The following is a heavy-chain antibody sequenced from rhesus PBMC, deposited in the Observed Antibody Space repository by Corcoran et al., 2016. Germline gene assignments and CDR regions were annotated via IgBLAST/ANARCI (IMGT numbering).Heavy chain of an antibody. CDR2: ISGSSGST. V-gene: IGHV4-65*01. Sequence: QVQLQESGPGLVKPSETLSLTCAVSGGSVSSSNWWSWIRQPPGKGLEWIGYISGSSGSTYYSPSLKSRVTISTDTSKNQFSLKLSSVTAADTAVYYCARASNYYGLDSWGQGVVVTVSS. CDR1: GGSVSSSNW. J-gene: IGHJ6*01. CDR3: ARASNYYGLDS.